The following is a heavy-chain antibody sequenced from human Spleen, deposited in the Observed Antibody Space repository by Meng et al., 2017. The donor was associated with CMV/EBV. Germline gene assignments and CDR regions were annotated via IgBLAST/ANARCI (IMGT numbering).Heavy chain of an antibody. J-gene: IGHJ3*02. CDR3: ARDLGYCSGTNCWFDTFDI. Sequence: ASVKVSCKASGYTFTTYGISWVRQAPGQGLEWMGWISAYDGDTNYAQTLQGRVNMTTDTSTSTAYMELRSLRSDDTAVYYCARDLGYCSGTNCWFDTFDIWGQGTMVTVSS. CDR1: GYTFTTYG. V-gene: IGHV1-18*01. D-gene: IGHD2-2*01. CDR2: ISAYDGDT.